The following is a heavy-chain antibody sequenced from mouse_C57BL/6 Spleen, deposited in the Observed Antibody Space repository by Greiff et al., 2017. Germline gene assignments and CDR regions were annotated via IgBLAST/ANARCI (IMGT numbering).Heavy chain of an antibody. Sequence: EVQGVESGAELVRPGASVKLSCTASGFNIKDYYMHWVKQRPEQGLEWIGRIDPEDGDTEYAPKFQGKATMTADTSSNTAYLQLSSLTSADTAVYYCTTNTMVTEYFDYWGQGTTLTVSA. CDR3: TTNTMVTEYFDY. J-gene: IGHJ2*01. CDR2: IDPEDGDT. CDR1: GFNIKDYY. V-gene: IGHV14-1*01. D-gene: IGHD2-2*01.